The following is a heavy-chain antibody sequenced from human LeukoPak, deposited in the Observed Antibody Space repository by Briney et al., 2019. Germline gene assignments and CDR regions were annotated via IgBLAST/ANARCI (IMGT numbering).Heavy chain of an antibody. CDR3: ARGAWATRLGS. V-gene: IGHV4-34*01. CDR1: GESLNSYY. Sequence: SSETLPLTCAVYGESLNSYYWSWVRQPPGEGLEWIGEIYESGTTEYNPSLKSRVTISMVPSKQQFSLSLSSVTAADTAVYYCARGAWATRLGSWGLGTPVIVSS. CDR2: IYESGTT. J-gene: IGHJ4*02. D-gene: IGHD2-15*01.